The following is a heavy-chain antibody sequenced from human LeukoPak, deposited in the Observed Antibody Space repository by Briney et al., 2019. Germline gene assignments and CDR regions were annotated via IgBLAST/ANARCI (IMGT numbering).Heavy chain of an antibody. Sequence: SETLSLTCAVYGGPFSGYYWSWIRQPPGKGLEWIGEINHSRSTNYNPSLKSRVTISVDTSKNQFSLKLSSVTAADTAVYYCASRPGDGVYWGQGTLVSVSS. J-gene: IGHJ4*02. CDR3: ASRPGDGVY. D-gene: IGHD3-10*01. CDR1: GGPFSGYY. V-gene: IGHV4-34*01. CDR2: INHSRST.